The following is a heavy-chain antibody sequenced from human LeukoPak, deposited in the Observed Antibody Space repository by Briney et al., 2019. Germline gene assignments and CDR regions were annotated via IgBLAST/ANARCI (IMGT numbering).Heavy chain of an antibody. CDR3: ARDQTGSPYY. J-gene: IGHJ4*02. CDR2: INQDGSTK. CDR1: GFTFSNTW. Sequence: PGGSLRLSCAASGFTFSNTWMGWVRQAPGKGLEWVANINQDGSTKHYVDSVKGRFTISRDNAKNSLYLQMNSLRAEEPAVYYCARDQTGSPYYWGQGTLVTVSS. V-gene: IGHV3-7*01. D-gene: IGHD1-26*01.